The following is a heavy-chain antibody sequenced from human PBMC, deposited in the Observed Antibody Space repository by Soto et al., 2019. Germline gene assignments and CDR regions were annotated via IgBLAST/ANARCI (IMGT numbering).Heavy chain of an antibody. D-gene: IGHD3-16*01. CDR1: GGSISSYY. CDR3: ARDRGEYYFDY. CDR2: IYYSGST. V-gene: IGHV4-59*01. J-gene: IGHJ4*02. Sequence: QVQLQESGPGLVKPSETLSLTCTVSGGSISSYYWSWIRQPPGKGLEWIGSIYYSGSTNYNPSLRSRVAISVATSKNQCSLKLSSVTAADTAVYYCARDRGEYYFDYWGQGTLVTVSS.